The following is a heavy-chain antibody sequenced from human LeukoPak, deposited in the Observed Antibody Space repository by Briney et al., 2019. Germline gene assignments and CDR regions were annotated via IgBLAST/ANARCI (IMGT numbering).Heavy chain of an antibody. J-gene: IGHJ4*02. CDR1: GGSISSSSYY. D-gene: IGHD3-9*01. CDR2: IYYSGSI. Sequence: PSETLSLTCTVSGGSISSSSYYWGWIRQPPGKGLEWIGSIYYSGSIYYNPSLKRRVTIPVDTSKNQFSLKLSSVTAADTAVYYCASGTFDWLLSGYWGQGTLVTVSS. CDR3: ASGTFDWLLSGY. V-gene: IGHV4-39*07.